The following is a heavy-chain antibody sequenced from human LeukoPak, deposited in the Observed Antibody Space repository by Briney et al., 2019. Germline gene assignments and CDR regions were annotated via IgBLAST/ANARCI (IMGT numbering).Heavy chain of an antibody. Sequence: VASLTVSCKASGYSFTVYYMHWVRQAPGQGLEWMGWINPNSGGTNYAQKFQGRVTRTRDTSISTAYMELSRLRSDDTAVYYCARGYCSGGSCPLLDYYYYMDVWGKGTTVTVSS. V-gene: IGHV1-2*02. CDR3: ARGYCSGGSCPLLDYYYYMDV. CDR2: INPNSGGT. J-gene: IGHJ6*03. D-gene: IGHD2-15*01. CDR1: GYSFTVYY.